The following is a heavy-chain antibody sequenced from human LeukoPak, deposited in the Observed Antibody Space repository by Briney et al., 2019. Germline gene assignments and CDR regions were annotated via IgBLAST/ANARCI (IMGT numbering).Heavy chain of an antibody. Sequence: PGGSLRLSCAASGFTFSSYAMSWVRQAPGKGLEWVSAISGSGGSTYYADSVKGRFTISRDNSKNTLYLQMNSLRAEDTAVYYCAKGNGYCSSTSCYGIGRWFDPWGQGTLVTVSS. V-gene: IGHV3-23*01. CDR3: AKGNGYCSSTSCYGIGRWFDP. CDR2: ISGSGGST. J-gene: IGHJ5*02. D-gene: IGHD2-2*03. CDR1: GFTFSSYA.